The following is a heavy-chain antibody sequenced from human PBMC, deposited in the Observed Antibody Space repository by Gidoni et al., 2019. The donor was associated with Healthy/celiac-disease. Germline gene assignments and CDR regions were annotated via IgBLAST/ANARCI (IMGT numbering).Heavy chain of an antibody. V-gene: IGHV3-7*03. D-gene: IGHD6-13*01. CDR1: GVTSSSYW. CDR2: IKQGGSDE. J-gene: IGHJ5*02. CDR3: ARARGAAAVRGVFDP. Sequence: EVQLVASGGGLVQPGGSLRLSSAASGVTSSSYWMSWVRQAPGKGLEWVANIKQGGSDEYYVDAVNGRFTISRDNAKNSLYLQMNSLRAEDTAVYYCARARGAAAVRGVFDPWGQGTLVTVSS.